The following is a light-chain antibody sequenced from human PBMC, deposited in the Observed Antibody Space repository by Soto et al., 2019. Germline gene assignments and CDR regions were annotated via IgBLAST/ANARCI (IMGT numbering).Light chain of an antibody. CDR2: TNN. CDR3: AAWDDSLKGYV. Sequence: QTVVTQPPSASAAPGQRVTISCSGSSSNIGVNAVNWYQHLPGTAPELLIYTNNQRPSGVPDRFSGSKSGASASLAISGLQSEDEADYYCAAWDDSLKGYVFGTGTKLTVL. V-gene: IGLV1-44*01. CDR1: SSNIGVNA. J-gene: IGLJ1*01.